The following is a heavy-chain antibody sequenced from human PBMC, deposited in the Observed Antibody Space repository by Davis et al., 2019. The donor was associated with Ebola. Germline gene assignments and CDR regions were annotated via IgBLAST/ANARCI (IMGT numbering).Heavy chain of an antibody. D-gene: IGHD5-18*01. CDR3: AKNVDAWIQLWFFDY. V-gene: IGHV3-21*01. J-gene: IGHJ4*02. CDR2: ISSSSSYI. Sequence: PGGSLRLSCAASGFTFSSYAMHWVRQAPGKGLEWVSSISSSSSYIYYADSVKGRFTISRDNAKNSLYLQMNSLRAEDTAVYYCAKNVDAWIQLWFFDYWGQGTLVTVSS. CDR1: GFTFSSYA.